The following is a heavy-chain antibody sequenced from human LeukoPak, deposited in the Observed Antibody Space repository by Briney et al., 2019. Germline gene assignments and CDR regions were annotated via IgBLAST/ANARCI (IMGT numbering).Heavy chain of an antibody. J-gene: IGHJ4*02. V-gene: IGHV3-74*01. CDR1: GLTFSSYW. CDR2: INSDGSST. Sequence: GGSLRLSCEASGLTFSSYWMHWVRQAPGKGLVWVSRINSDGSSTFYADSVKGRFTISRDNSKNTLYLQMNSLRPEDTAVYYCARLNYWGQGTLVTVSS. CDR3: ARLNY.